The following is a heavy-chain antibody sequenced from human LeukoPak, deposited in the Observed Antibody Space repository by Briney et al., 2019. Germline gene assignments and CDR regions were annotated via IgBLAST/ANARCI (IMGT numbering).Heavy chain of an antibody. V-gene: IGHV3-23*01. Sequence: PGGSLRLSCAASGFTFSSYAMSWVRQAPGKGLEWVSAISGSGGSTYYADPVKGRFTISRDNSKNTLYLQMNSLRAEDTAVYYCAKACDYHSHYYFDYWGQGTLVTVSS. CDR2: ISGSGGST. J-gene: IGHJ4*02. D-gene: IGHD4-17*01. CDR3: AKACDYHSHYYFDY. CDR1: GFTFSSYA.